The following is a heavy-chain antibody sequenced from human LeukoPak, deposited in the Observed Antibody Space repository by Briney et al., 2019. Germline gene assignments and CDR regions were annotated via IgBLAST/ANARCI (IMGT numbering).Heavy chain of an antibody. J-gene: IGHJ3*02. CDR3: AREGSSWYYAFDI. Sequence: SETLSLTXAVSGYSISSGYYWGWIREPPGKGLERIGSIYHSGSTYYNPSLKSRVTISVDTSKNQFSLKLSSVTAADTAVYYCAREGSSWYYAFDIWGQGTMVTVSS. D-gene: IGHD6-13*01. V-gene: IGHV4-38-2*02. CDR2: IYHSGST. CDR1: GYSISSGYY.